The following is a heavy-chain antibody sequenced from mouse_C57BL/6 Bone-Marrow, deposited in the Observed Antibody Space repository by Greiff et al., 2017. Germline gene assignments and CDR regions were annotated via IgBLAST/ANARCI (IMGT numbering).Heavy chain of an antibody. V-gene: IGHV10-3*01. D-gene: IGHD1-1*01. J-gene: IGHJ1*03. CDR3: VRHTVVALHYRYIDV. CDR2: IRSKSSNYAT. Sequence: EVQVVESGGGLVQPKGSLKLSCAASGFTFNTYAMHWVRQAPGKGLEWVARIRSKSSNYATYYADSVKDRFTISRDDSQSMLYLQMNNLKTEDTAMYYCVRHTVVALHYRYIDVWGTGTTVTVSS. CDR1: GFTFNTYA.